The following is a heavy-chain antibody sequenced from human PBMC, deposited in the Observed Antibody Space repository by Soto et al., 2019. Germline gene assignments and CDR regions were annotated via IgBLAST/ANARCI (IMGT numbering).Heavy chain of an antibody. CDR3: TRDAARDSSARGWFDP. CDR2: ISSNSAYI. J-gene: IGHJ5*02. V-gene: IGHV3-21*02. D-gene: IGHD6-13*01. CDR1: GFTFRSFT. Sequence: EVQLVESGGGLVKPGGSLRLSCAASGFTFRSFTMNWVRQAPGKGLEWVSTISSNSAYIYYTDALRGRFTISRDNAKNSLHLQTNSLSAEDTAVYYCTRDAARDSSARGWFDPWGPGTLVTVSS.